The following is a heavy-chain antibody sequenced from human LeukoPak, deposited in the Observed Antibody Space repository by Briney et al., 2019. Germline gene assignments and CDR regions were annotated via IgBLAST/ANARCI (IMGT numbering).Heavy chain of an antibody. CDR3: AREVGATHWFDP. CDR1: GGSISSYY. V-gene: IGHV4-59*01. D-gene: IGHD1-26*01. J-gene: IGHJ5*02. Sequence: SETLSLTCTVSGGSISSYYWSWIRQPPGKGLEWIGYIYYSGSTNYNPSLKSRVTISVDTSKNQFFLKLSSVTAADTAVYYCAREVGATHWFDPWGQGTLVTVSS. CDR2: IYYSGST.